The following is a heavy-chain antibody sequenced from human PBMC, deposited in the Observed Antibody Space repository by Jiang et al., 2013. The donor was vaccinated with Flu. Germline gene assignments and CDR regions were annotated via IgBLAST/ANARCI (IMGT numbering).Heavy chain of an antibody. Sequence: MPGKGLEWMGIIYPGDSDTRYSPSFQGQVTISADKSISTAYLQWSSLKASDTAMYYCARGERITLIRGGPTALGMDVWGQGTTVTVSS. J-gene: IGHJ6*02. D-gene: IGHD3-10*01. CDR2: IYPGDSDT. CDR3: ARGERITLIRGGPTALGMDV. V-gene: IGHV5-51*01.